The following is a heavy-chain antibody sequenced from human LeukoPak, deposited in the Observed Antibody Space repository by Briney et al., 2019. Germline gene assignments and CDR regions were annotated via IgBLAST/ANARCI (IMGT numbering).Heavy chain of an antibody. Sequence: GGSLRLSCAASGFTFSSYSVNWVRQAPGKGLEWVSSISSSSSYIYYADSVKGRFTISRDNAKNSLYLQMNSLRAEDTAVYYCARDQVVVPAASDAFDIWGQGTMVTVSS. CDR2: ISSSSSYI. V-gene: IGHV3-21*01. CDR1: GFTFSSYS. CDR3: ARDQVVVPAASDAFDI. D-gene: IGHD2-2*01. J-gene: IGHJ3*02.